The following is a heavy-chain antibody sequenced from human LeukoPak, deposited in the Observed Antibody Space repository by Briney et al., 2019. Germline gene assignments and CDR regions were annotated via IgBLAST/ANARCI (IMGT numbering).Heavy chain of an antibody. J-gene: IGHJ4*02. D-gene: IGHD2-21*02. CDR3: ARYDCGGDCYPDKYYFDY. CDR1: GFTFGDYY. Sequence: GGSLRLSCAASGFTFGDYYMSWIRQAPGKGLEWVSYISSSGSTIYYADSVKGRFTISRDNAKNSLYLQMNSLRAEDTAVYYCARYDCGGDCYPDKYYFDYWGQGTLVTVSS. V-gene: IGHV3-11*01. CDR2: ISSSGSTI.